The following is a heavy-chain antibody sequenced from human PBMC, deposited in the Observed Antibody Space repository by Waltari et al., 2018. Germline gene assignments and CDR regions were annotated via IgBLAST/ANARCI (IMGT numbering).Heavy chain of an antibody. J-gene: IGHJ4*02. D-gene: IGHD2-15*01. CDR3: ARDRGRGLYLDS. CDR2: IHGSGKT. V-gene: IGHV4-4*02. CDR1: GDSVSSAYW. Sequence: QVQLQESGPGLVKPSGTLSLTCAVSGDSVSSAYWWNWVRQPPGKGLEWIGQIHGSGKTHYNPSLESRVTVSMDTSNNQFTLKVTSATAADTAVYYCARDRGRGLYLDSWGRGTQVTVSP.